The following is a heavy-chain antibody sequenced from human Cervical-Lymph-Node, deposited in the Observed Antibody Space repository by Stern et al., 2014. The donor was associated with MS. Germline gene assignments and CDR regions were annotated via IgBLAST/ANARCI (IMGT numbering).Heavy chain of an antibody. J-gene: IGHJ4*02. CDR1: GYSFTNYW. Sequence: EVQLVESGAEVKKTGESLKISCKGSGYSFTNYWIGWVRQMPGKGLEWMGIIYPGDSDTRYSPTFQGQVTISADKSIRTASLQWSSLKASDTAMYYCARHCAKREQCAFDYWGQGTLVTVSS. V-gene: IGHV5-51*01. D-gene: IGHD6-19*01. CDR3: ARHCAKREQCAFDY. CDR2: IYPGDSDT.